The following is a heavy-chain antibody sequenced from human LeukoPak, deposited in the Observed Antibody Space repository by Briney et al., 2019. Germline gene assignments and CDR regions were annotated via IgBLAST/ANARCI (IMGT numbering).Heavy chain of an antibody. D-gene: IGHD5-24*01. V-gene: IGHV4-31*03. CDR2: IYYTGST. Sequence: SETLSLTCTVSGGSITNGYNWSWIRQLPGKGLEWLGYIYYTGSTYYNPSLESRVTISVDTSKTQFSLKLTSVTAADTAVYYCARSGQLSRIDYWGQGTRVTVSS. CDR3: ARSGQLSRIDY. J-gene: IGHJ4*02. CDR1: GGSITNGYN.